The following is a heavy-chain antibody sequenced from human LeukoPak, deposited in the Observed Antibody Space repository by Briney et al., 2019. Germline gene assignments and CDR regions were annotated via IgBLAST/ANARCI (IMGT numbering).Heavy chain of an antibody. V-gene: IGHV4-59*01. CDR3: ARGRRMGGSFDY. CDR1: GGSISSYY. Sequence: SETLSLTCTVSGGSISSYYWSWIRQPPGKGLEWIGYIYYSGSTNYNPSLKSRVTISVDTSKNQFSLKLSSVTAADTAVYYCARGRRMGGSFDYWGQGTLVTVSS. J-gene: IGHJ4*02. D-gene: IGHD3-10*01. CDR2: IYYSGST.